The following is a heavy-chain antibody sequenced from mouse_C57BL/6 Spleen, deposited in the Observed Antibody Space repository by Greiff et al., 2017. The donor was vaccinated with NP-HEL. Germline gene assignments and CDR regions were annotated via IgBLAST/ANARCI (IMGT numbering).Heavy chain of an antibody. CDR1: GYTFTDYE. J-gene: IGHJ2*01. CDR2: IDPETGGT. D-gene: IGHD1-1*01. CDR3: TRRYYGSTLDY. Sequence: QVQLQQSGAELVRPGASVTLSCKASGYTFTDYEMHWVKQTPVHGLEWIGAIDPETGGTASNQKFKGKAILTADKSSSTAYMELRSLTSEDSAVYYCTRRYYGSTLDYWGQGTTLTVSS. V-gene: IGHV1-15*01.